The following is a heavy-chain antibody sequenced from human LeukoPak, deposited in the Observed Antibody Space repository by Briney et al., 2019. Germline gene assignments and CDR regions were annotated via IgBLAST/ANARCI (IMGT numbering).Heavy chain of an antibody. CDR3: AKTLGGRYALDY. V-gene: IGHV3-64D*09. Sequence: PGGSLRLSCSASGFTFSRYAMHWVRQAPGKGLEYVSGINDNGGRTHYGDSVKGRFSISRDNSKNTLHLQMSTLRAEDTALYYCAKTLGGRYALDYWGQGILVTVAS. J-gene: IGHJ4*02. D-gene: IGHD3-16*01. CDR1: GFTFSRYA. CDR2: INDNGGRT.